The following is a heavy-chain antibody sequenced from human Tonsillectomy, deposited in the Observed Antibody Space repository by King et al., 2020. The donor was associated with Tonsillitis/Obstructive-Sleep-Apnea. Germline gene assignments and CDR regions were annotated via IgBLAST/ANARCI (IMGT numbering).Heavy chain of an antibody. V-gene: IGHV3-23*04. CDR3: AKDIVVVPTDYYYYYGMDV. D-gene: IGHD2-2*01. J-gene: IGHJ6*02. CDR1: GFTFSSYA. CDR2: ICGRGGSH. Sequence: VQLVESGGGLVQPGGSLRISCAASGFTFSSYAMRWRRQAPGTGLEVGSAICGRGGSHNSADSVKGGFTISRDNSKNTLYLQMNSLRAEDTAVYYCAKDIVVVPTDYYYYYGMDVWGQGTTVTVSS.